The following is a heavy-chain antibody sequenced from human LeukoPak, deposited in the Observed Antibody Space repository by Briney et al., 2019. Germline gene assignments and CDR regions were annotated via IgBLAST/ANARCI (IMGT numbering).Heavy chain of an antibody. Sequence: GGSLRLSCAASGFTFSSYAMHWVRQAPGKGLEWVAVISYDGSNKYYADSVKGRFTISRDNSKNTLYLQMNSLRAEDTAVYYCARVGISYGRYYYGMDVWGQGTTVTVSS. V-gene: IGHV3-30-3*01. CDR3: ARVGISYGRYYYGMDV. CDR2: ISYDGSNK. CDR1: GFTFSSYA. J-gene: IGHJ6*02. D-gene: IGHD5-18*01.